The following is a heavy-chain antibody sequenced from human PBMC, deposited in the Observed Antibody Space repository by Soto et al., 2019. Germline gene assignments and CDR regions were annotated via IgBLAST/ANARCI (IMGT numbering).Heavy chain of an antibody. Sequence: SVKGSCKASGGTFSSYAISWVRQAPGQGLEWMGGTIPIFGTANYAQKFQGRVTITADESTSTAYMELSSLRSEDTAVYYCARDHGGCTNGVCYEGGPLVYWGQGTLVTVSS. V-gene: IGHV1-69*13. J-gene: IGHJ4*02. CDR1: GGTFSSYA. CDR3: ARDHGGCTNGVCYEGGPLVY. D-gene: IGHD2-8*01. CDR2: TIPIFGTA.